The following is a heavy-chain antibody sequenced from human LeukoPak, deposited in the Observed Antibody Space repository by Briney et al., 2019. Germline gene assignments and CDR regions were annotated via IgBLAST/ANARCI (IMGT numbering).Heavy chain of an antibody. CDR2: ISSSSSYI. D-gene: IGHD6-13*01. Sequence: PGGSLRLSCAASGFTFSSYEMNWVRQAPGKGLEWVSYISSSSSYIYYADSVKGRFTISRDNAKNSLCLQMNSLRAEDTAVYYCARVNSKWQQLVPYYFDYWGQGTLVTVSS. V-gene: IGHV3-21*05. CDR1: GFTFSSYE. J-gene: IGHJ4*02. CDR3: ARVNSKWQQLVPYYFDY.